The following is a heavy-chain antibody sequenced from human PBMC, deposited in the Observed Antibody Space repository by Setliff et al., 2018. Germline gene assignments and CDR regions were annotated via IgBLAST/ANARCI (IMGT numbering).Heavy chain of an antibody. Sequence: KPSETLSLTCTVSGGSMSNYYWSWIRQPPGRGMEWIGYIFYSGSTNYHPSLKSRVTISGDTSKNQFSLKLTSVTAADTAVYYCARGNSRSSVWYVVPHFDYWGQGTLVTVSS. CDR2: IFYSGST. V-gene: IGHV4-59*08. J-gene: IGHJ4*02. D-gene: IGHD6-19*01. CDR3: ARGNSRSSVWYVVPHFDY. CDR1: GGSMSNYY.